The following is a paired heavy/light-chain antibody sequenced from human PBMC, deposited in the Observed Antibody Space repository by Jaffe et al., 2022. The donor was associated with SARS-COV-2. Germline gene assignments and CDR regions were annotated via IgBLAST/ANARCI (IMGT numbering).Light chain of an antibody. CDR3: AAWDDSLHGNV. CDR1: SSNIGGNS. Sequence: QSVLTQPPSASGTPGQRVTISCSGSSSNIGGNSVNWYQQLPGTAPKLLIYSTNQRPSGVPDRFSGSKSGTSASLAISGLQSEDEADYYCAAWDDSLHGNVFGTGTKVTVL. J-gene: IGLJ1*01. CDR2: STN. V-gene: IGLV1-44*01.
Heavy chain of an antibody. J-gene: IGHJ3*02. CDR3: ARAGSSLGANAFDI. CDR2: IYYTGST. D-gene: IGHD6-13*01. V-gene: IGHV4-59*01. CDR1: GGSISTYY. Sequence: QVQLQESGPGLMKPSETLSLTCTVSGGSISTYYWTWIRQPPGRGLEWIGYIYYTGSTTYNPSLKSRVTISLDTSKNQFSLKLSSVTAADTAVYYCARAGSSLGANAFDIWGQGTMVTVSS.